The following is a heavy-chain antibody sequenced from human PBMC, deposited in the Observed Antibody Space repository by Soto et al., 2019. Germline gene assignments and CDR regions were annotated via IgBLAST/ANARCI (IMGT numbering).Heavy chain of an antibody. V-gene: IGHV4-4*02. CDR3: ARDTKVPTKQWYFDL. D-gene: IGHD1-1*01. CDR2: ISRDGDA. CDR1: TDSMNTHNNW. Sequence: QVQLQESAPGLVKPSETLSLTCVVSTDSMNTHNNWWNWVRQPPGKGLEWIGEISRDGDARYNPSIKTRVTISVDKSKGQFSLTLSSVTAADTAVYYCARDTKVPTKQWYFDLWGRGTLVIVSS. J-gene: IGHJ2*01.